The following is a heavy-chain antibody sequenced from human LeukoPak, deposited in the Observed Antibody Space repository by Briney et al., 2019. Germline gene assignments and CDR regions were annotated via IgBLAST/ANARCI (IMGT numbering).Heavy chain of an antibody. V-gene: IGHV4-59*01. J-gene: IGHJ4*02. CDR1: GGSISSYY. D-gene: IGHD3-22*01. Sequence: SETLSLTCTVSGGSISSYYWSWIRQPPGKGLEWIGYIYYSGSTNYNPSLKSRVTISVDTSKNQFSLKLISVTAADTAVYYCARLSYYYDSSGYYYPIFDYWGQGTLVTVSS. CDR3: ARLSYYYDSSGYYYPIFDY. CDR2: IYYSGST.